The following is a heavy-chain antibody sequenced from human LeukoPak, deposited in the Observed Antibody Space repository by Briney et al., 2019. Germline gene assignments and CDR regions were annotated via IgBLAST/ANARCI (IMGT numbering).Heavy chain of an antibody. D-gene: IGHD5-12*01. Sequence: SETLSLTCTVSGGSISTYYWNWIRLPPGKGLEWIGYFSYSGSTRYNPSLVSRVSISVDTSEKQSSLELRSVTAADTAVYYCARADYSGYDQRFDYWGQGTLVTVSS. CDR3: ARADYSGYDQRFDY. V-gene: IGHV4-59*01. J-gene: IGHJ4*02. CDR1: GGSISTYY. CDR2: FSYSGST.